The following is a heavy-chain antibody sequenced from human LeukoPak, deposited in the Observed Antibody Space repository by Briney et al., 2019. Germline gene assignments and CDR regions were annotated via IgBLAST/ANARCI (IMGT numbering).Heavy chain of an antibody. D-gene: IGHD1-26*01. CDR1: GDSVSNNSVA. V-gene: IGHV6-1*01. Sequence: SQTLSLTCAISGDSVSNNSVAWNWIRHSPSRGLEWLGRTDYRSKWYSDYAVSVKGRITINADTSKNQFSLQLNSVTPEDTAVYYCAREGVGVTMAHWGQGTLVTVSS. J-gene: IGHJ4*02. CDR3: AREGVGVTMAH. CDR2: TDYRSKWYS.